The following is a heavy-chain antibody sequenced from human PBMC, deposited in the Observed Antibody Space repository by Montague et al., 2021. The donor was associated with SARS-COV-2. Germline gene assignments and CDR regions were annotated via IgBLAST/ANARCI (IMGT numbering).Heavy chain of an antibody. CDR3: AKQALTRYCTSTTCFGAAFDI. CDR1: GVSISSYY. V-gene: IGHV4-59*08. D-gene: IGHD2-2*01. CDR2: IYYSGST. J-gene: IGHJ3*02. Sequence: SETLSLTCTVSGVSISSYYWTWIRQPPGKGLEWIGFIYYSGSTNYNPSLKSRVTISVDTSKNQFSLKLSSVTAADTAVYYCAKQALTRYCTSTTCFGAAFDIWGQGTMVIVSS.